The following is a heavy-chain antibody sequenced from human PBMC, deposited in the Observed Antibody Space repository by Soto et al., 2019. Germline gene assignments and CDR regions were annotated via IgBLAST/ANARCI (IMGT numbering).Heavy chain of an antibody. CDR3: ARGGGITMVRGVNPLFDY. CDR2: IWYDGSNK. J-gene: IGHJ4*02. CDR1: GFTFSSYG. Sequence: GGSLRLSCAASGFTFSSYGMHWVRQAPGKGLEWVAVIWYDGSNKYYADSVKGRFTISRDNSKNTLYLQMNSLRAEDTAVYYCARGGGITMVRGVNPLFDYWGQGTLVTVSS. D-gene: IGHD3-10*01. V-gene: IGHV3-33*01.